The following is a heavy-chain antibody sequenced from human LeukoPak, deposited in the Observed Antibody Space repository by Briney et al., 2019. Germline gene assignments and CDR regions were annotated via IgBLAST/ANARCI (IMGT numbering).Heavy chain of an antibody. V-gene: IGHV4-34*01. Sequence: AADTLSLIRALYGGSFSIYYWRCIRHPPREWRESIGEINRSGSTTYNPSLKSRVTISVDTSKNQFSLKRSSVTAADTAVYYCARGFYIWVAVAGGPFEYWGQGNLVTVSS. D-gene: IGHD6-19*01. CDR3: ARGFYIWVAVAGGPFEY. J-gene: IGHJ4*02. CDR2: INRSGST. CDR1: GGSFSIYY.